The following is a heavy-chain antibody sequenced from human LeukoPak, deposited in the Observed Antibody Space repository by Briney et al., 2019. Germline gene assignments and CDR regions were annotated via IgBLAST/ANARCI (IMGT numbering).Heavy chain of an antibody. Sequence: SGGSLRLSCAASGFTFSSYGMHWVRQAPGKGLEWVAGISYDGSNKYYADSVKGRFTISRDNSKNTLYLQMNSLRAEDTAVYYCAKEAVNYYDSSGYYPYYYYYYMDVWGKGTTVTVSS. CDR2: ISYDGSNK. CDR3: AKEAVNYYDSSGYYPYYYYYYMDV. CDR1: GFTFSSYG. V-gene: IGHV3-30*18. J-gene: IGHJ6*03. D-gene: IGHD3-22*01.